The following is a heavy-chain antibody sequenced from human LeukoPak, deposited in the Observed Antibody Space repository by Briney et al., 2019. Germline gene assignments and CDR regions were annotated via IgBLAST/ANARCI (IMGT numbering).Heavy chain of an antibody. CDR3: ARAPGVGYCSSTSCYAWNYYYGMDV. CDR1: GGSISSYY. V-gene: IGHV4-59*01. J-gene: IGHJ6*02. Sequence: SETLSLTCTVSGGSISSYYWSWIRQPPGKGLEWIAYIYYSGSTNYNPSLKSRVTISVDTSKNQFSLKLSSVTAADTAVYYCARAPGVGYCSSTSCYAWNYYYGMDVWGQGTTVTVSS. CDR2: IYYSGST. D-gene: IGHD2-2*01.